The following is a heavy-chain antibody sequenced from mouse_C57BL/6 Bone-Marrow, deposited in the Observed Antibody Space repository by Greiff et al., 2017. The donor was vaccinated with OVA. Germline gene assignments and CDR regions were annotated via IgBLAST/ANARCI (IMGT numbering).Heavy chain of an antibody. Sequence: VKLMESGAELVRPGASVKLSCKASGYTFTDYYINWVKQRPGQGLEWIARIYPGSGNTYYNEKFKGKATLTAEKSSSTAYMQLSSLTSEDSAVYFCAKEGEGLFAYWGQGTLVTVSA. CDR3: AKEGEGLFAY. CDR1: GYTFTDYY. J-gene: IGHJ3*01. CDR2: IYPGSGNT. V-gene: IGHV1-76*01.